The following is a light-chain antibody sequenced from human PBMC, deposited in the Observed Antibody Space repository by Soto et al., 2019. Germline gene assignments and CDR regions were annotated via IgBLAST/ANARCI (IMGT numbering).Light chain of an antibody. CDR3: QQYYVWPPT. V-gene: IGKV3-15*01. CDR2: SAS. J-gene: IGKJ1*01. CDR1: QSISTH. Sequence: EIVVTQSPATLSVSPGESAALSCRASQSISTHLAWYQQRPGQSPRLLISSASSRVTGFSARFSGSGSGTKFTLTISRLQSEDFSVYHCQQYYVWPPTFGQGTKIEI.